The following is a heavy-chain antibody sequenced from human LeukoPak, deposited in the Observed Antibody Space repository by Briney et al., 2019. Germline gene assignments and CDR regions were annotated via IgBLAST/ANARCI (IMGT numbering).Heavy chain of an antibody. CDR2: IYHSGST. Sequence: SETLSLTCAVSGGSISSSNWWSWVRQPPGKGLECIGEIYHSGSTNYNPSLKSRVTISVDKSKNQFSLKLSSVTAADTAVYYCARSGGEPTLRGFDYWGQGTLVTVSS. V-gene: IGHV4-4*02. CDR1: GGSISSSNW. J-gene: IGHJ4*02. CDR3: ARSGGEPTLRGFDY. D-gene: IGHD3-16*01.